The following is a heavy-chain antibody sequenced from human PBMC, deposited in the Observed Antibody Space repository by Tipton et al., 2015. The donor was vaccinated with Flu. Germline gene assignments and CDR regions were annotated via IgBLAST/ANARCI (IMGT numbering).Heavy chain of an antibody. V-gene: IGHV4-4*02. D-gene: IGHD1-20*01. J-gene: IGHJ5*02. CDR2: IPHSGRT. CDR1: GGSISSGTW. Sequence: GSLRLSCAVSGGSISSGTWWSWVRQPPGKGLEWIGEIPHSGRTNYNPSLKSRVTTSVGQSKSQFSLTMTAVTAADTAVYYCATNWRRGFDPWGQGTLVTVSS. CDR3: ATNWRRGFDP.